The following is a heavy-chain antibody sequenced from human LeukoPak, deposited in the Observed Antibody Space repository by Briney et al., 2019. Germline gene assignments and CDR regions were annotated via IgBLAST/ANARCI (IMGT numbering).Heavy chain of an antibody. D-gene: IGHD4-23*01. CDR3: ARDKNYGGNGLGAFDI. CDR1: GFTFSSHA. CDR2: VSGSGGTT. J-gene: IGHJ3*02. V-gene: IGHV3-23*01. Sequence: GGSLRLSCAAFGFTFSSHAMNWVRQAPGKGLEWVSVVSGSGGTTYYADSVKGRFTISRDNSKNTLYLKMNSLRAEDTAVYYCARDKNYGGNGLGAFDIWGQGTMVTVSS.